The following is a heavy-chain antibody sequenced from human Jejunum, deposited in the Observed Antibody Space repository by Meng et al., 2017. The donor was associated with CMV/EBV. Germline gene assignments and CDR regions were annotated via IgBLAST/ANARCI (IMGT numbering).Heavy chain of an antibody. CDR2: VNPKRGDT. Sequence: FNVFYMHWVRQAPGQGLEWMGWVNPKRGDTNYAQRFQGRLTLTRDPSINTAYMELSGLRYDDTAVYYCARDGVVCGDTTCRGFFSWGQGTLVTV. V-gene: IGHV1-2*02. CDR1: FNVFY. J-gene: IGHJ5*02. CDR3: ARDGVVCGDTTCRGFFS. D-gene: IGHD2-21*01.